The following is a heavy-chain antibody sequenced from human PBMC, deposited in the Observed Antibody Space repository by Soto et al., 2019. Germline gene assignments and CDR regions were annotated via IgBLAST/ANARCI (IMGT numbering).Heavy chain of an antibody. CDR1: GGSISSYY. J-gene: IGHJ5*02. V-gene: IGHV4-59*01. CDR2: IYYSGST. CDR3: AREVYYYDSSGYYP. D-gene: IGHD3-22*01. Sequence: PSETLSLTCTVSGGSISSYYWSWIRQPPGKGLEWIGYIYYSGSTNYNPSLKSRVTISVDTSKNQFSLKLSSVTAADTAVYYCAREVYYYDSSGYYPWGQGTPVTVSS.